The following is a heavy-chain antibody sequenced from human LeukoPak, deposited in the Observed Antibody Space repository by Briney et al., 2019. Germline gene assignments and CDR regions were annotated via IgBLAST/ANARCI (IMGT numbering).Heavy chain of an antibody. Sequence: GASVKVSCKASGYTFTSYYMHWVRQAPGQGLEWMGIINPSGGSTSYAQKFQGRVTMTRDTSISTAYMGLSRLRSDDTAVYYCARGRPRSYGFGDYYYYYMDVWGKGTTVTVSS. CDR1: GYTFTSYY. V-gene: IGHV1-46*01. J-gene: IGHJ6*03. D-gene: IGHD5-18*01. CDR3: ARGRPRSYGFGDYYYYYMDV. CDR2: INPSGGST.